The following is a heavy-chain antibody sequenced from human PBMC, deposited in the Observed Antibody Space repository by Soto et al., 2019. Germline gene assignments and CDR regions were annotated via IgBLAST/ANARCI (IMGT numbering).Heavy chain of an antibody. J-gene: IGHJ4*02. V-gene: IGHV1-3*01. CDR1: RYRFTTYA. CDR2: INAGNGDT. CDR3: ARDPGTGAALRAYHFDY. Sequence: GASVKVSCKASRYRFTTYALHWVRQAPGQRLEWMGWINAGNGDTKYSEKFQGRVTITRDTSANTAYMELSSLRSEDTSVYYCARDPGTGAALRAYHFDYWGQGTLVTVSS. D-gene: IGHD1-1*01.